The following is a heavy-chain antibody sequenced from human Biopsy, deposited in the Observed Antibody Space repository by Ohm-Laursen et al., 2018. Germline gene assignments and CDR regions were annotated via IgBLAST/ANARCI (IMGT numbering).Heavy chain of an antibody. J-gene: IGHJ4*02. V-gene: IGHV4-31*02. CDR2: IYHTGST. CDR3: ARADMVTTIVDY. Sequence: QTLSLTCAVSGDSISSGGNYWSWIRQFPGKGLEWIAYIYHTGSTYYNPTLKSRLSIAIDTSKNQFSASLRSVTAADTAVYYCARADMVTTIVDYWGQGTLVTVSS. D-gene: IGHD5-12*01. CDR1: GDSISSGGNY.